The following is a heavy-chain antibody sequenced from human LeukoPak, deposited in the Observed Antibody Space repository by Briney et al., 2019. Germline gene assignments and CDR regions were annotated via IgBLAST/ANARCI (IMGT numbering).Heavy chain of an antibody. CDR1: GGSISSYY. CDR3: ARRAVAENYFDY. CDR2: IYSSGST. J-gene: IGHJ4*02. V-gene: IGHV4-4*09. D-gene: IGHD6-19*01. Sequence: SETLSLTCTVPGGSISSYYWSWIRQPPGKGLEWIGYIYSSGSTTYNSSLKGRVTISVDTSKNQSSLKLSSGTAADTAVYYCARRAVAENYFDYWGQGTLVTVSS.